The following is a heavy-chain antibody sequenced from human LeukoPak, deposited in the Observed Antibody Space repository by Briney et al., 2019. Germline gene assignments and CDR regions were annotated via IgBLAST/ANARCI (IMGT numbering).Heavy chain of an antibody. CDR3: ARDKVTMVRGVIITERKYYYMDV. CDR2: IYHSGST. V-gene: IGHV4-38-2*02. CDR1: GYSISSGYY. D-gene: IGHD3-10*01. Sequence: SETLSLTCTVSGYSISSGYYWGWIRQPPGKGLEWIGSIYHSGSTYYNPSLKSRVTISVDTSKNQFSLKLSAVTAADTAVYYCARDKVTMVRGVIITERKYYYMDVWGKGTTVTISS. J-gene: IGHJ6*03.